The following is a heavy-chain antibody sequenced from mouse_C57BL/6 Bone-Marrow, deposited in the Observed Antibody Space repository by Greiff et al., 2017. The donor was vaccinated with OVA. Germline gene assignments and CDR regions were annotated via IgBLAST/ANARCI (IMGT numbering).Heavy chain of an antibody. J-gene: IGHJ3*01. CDR1: GFNIKDDY. Sequence: EVQVVESGAELVRPGASVKLSCTASGFNIKDDYMHWVKQRPEQGLEWIGWIDPENGDTEYASKFQGKATITADTSSNTAYLQLSSLTSEDTAVYYCTTLTVVARAYWGQGTLVTVSA. CDR2: IDPENGDT. CDR3: TTLTVVARAY. D-gene: IGHD1-1*01. V-gene: IGHV14-4*01.